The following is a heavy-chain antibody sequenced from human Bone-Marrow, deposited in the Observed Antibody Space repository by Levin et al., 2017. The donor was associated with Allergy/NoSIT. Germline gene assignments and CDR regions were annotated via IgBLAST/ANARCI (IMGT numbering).Heavy chain of an antibody. Sequence: GGSLRLSCAASGFTVRNYMRWFRQAPGKGLEWVSLIYSGGNTRYADSVKGRFTISRDTSKNTLSLQMNSLRTDDTAVYYCASDGGITVGGDYWGQGTLVTVSS. CDR3: ASDGGITVGGDY. V-gene: IGHV3-53*01. CDR1: GFTVRNY. J-gene: IGHJ4*02. D-gene: IGHD6-19*01. CDR2: IYSGGNT.